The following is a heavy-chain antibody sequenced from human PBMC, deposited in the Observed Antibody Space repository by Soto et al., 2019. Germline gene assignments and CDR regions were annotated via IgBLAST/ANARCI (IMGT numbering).Heavy chain of an antibody. CDR3: ARVHEKGLDAFDI. Sequence: SETLSLTCTVSGGSISSYYWSWIRQPPGKGLEWVGYIYYSGSTNYNPSLKSRVTISVDTSKNQFSLRLTSVTAADTAVYYCARVHEKGLDAFDIWGQGTMVTVSS. J-gene: IGHJ3*02. CDR1: GGSISSYY. CDR2: IYYSGST. V-gene: IGHV4-59*01.